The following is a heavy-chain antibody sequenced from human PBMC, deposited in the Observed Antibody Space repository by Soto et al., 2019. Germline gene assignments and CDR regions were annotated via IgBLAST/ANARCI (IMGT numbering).Heavy chain of an antibody. Sequence: GPTLVNPTQTLRLTCTFSGFSLSTNGVGVGWIRQPPGKALEWLALIYWNDDKRYNPSLKSRLAITKDTSKTQVVLTMTDMDPQDTATYFCAHRLLWSGYSFGYWGQGTLVTVSS. CDR1: GFSLSTNGVG. D-gene: IGHD3-3*01. V-gene: IGHV2-5*01. CDR2: IYWNDDK. J-gene: IGHJ4*02. CDR3: AHRLLWSGYSFGY.